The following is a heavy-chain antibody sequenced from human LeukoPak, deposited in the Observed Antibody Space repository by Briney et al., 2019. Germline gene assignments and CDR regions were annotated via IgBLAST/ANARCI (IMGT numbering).Heavy chain of an antibody. CDR2: IYYSGST. V-gene: IGHV4-59*01. CDR3: ARGGSSSGGDSNWFDP. Sequence: SETLSLTCTVSGGSISSYYWSWIRQPPGKGLEWIGYIYYSGSTNYNPSLKSRVTISVDTSKNQFSLKLSSVTAADTAVYYCARGGSSSGGDSNWFDPWGQGTLVTVSS. CDR1: GGSISSYY. D-gene: IGHD6-13*01. J-gene: IGHJ5*02.